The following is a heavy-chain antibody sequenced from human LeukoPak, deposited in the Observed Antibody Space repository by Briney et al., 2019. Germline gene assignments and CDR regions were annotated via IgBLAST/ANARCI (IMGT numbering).Heavy chain of an antibody. V-gene: IGHV3-74*03. CDR3: ATDLDYTFDY. CDR2: IKKDGFFS. Sequence: GGSLRLSCAASGFTFGSYGMHWVRQAPGKGLVWISLIKKDGFFSTYADSVKGRFTISRDDAKNTLYLQMDSLRADDTAVYYCATDLDYTFDYWGRGTLVTVSS. D-gene: IGHD4-4*01. J-gene: IGHJ4*02. CDR1: GFTFGSYG.